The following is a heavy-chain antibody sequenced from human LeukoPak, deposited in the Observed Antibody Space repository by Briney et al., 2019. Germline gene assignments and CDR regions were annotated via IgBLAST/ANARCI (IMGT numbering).Heavy chain of an antibody. CDR2: ISAYNGNT. J-gene: IGHJ6*02. CDR3: ARERLYYDILTGYPLYGMDV. V-gene: IGHV1-18*01. D-gene: IGHD3-9*01. CDR1: GYTFTSYG. Sequence: ASVKVSCKASGYTFTSYGISWVRQAPGQGLEWMGWISAYNGNTNYAQKLQGRVTMTTDTSTSTAYMELRSLRSDDTAVYYCARERLYYDILTGYPLYGMDVWGQGTTVTVSS.